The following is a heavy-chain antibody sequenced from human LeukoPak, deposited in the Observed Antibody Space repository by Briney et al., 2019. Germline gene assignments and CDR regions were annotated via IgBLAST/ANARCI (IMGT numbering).Heavy chain of an antibody. CDR1: GHTFTTYG. CDR3: ARDGGYFDWISDY. V-gene: IGHV1-3*01. Sequence: ASVKVSCKASGHTFTTYGLHWVRQAPGHRLEWMGWINEGNGNTKYSQKFQGRVTITRDTSASTAYMKLSSLRSEDTAVYYCARDGGYFDWISDYWGQGTLVTVSS. D-gene: IGHD3-9*01. CDR2: INEGNGNT. J-gene: IGHJ4*02.